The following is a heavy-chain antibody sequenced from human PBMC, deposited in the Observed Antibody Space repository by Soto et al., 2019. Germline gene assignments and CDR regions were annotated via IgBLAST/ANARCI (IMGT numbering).Heavy chain of an antibody. CDR2: IFYTGIT. V-gene: IGHV4-59*01. J-gene: IGHJ4*02. D-gene: IGHD5-12*01. CDR3: AKGAGRDGYNTA. CDR1: GDSITSSY. Sequence: QVQLQQSGPGLMKPSETLSLTCTDSGDSITSSYWSWFRQPPGKGLEYIGFIFYTGITSYNPSLKSRATISMNTSKNQFFLSLTSVTAADTAVYYCAKGAGRDGYNTARGQGTLVTVS.